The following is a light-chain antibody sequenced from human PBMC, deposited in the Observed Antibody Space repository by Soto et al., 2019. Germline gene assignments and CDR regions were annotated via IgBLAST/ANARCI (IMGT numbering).Light chain of an antibody. J-gene: IGLJ1*01. Sequence: QSALTQPASVSGSPGQSITISCTGTSSDVGGYKYVSWFQQYPGKSPKLIVYEVSHRPSGVSSRFSGSKSGNTASLTISGLQTEDEADYYCSSYTTVFTYVFGTGTKLTVL. V-gene: IGLV2-14*01. CDR3: SSYTTVFTYV. CDR1: SSDVGGYKY. CDR2: EVS.